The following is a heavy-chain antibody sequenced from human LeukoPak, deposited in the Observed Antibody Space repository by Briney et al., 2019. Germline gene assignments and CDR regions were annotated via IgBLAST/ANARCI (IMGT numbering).Heavy chain of an antibody. Sequence: GTSVKVSCKASRGTFSSYAISWVRQAPGQGLEWMGGIIPIFGTTTYAQKFQGRVTISADESTSTVYMELSSLRSEDTAVYYCARDLTMVRGARYRPYNWFDPWGQGTLVTVSP. CDR2: IIPIFGTT. CDR1: RGTFSSYA. J-gene: IGHJ5*02. CDR3: ARDLTMVRGARYRPYNWFDP. D-gene: IGHD3-10*01. V-gene: IGHV1-69*13.